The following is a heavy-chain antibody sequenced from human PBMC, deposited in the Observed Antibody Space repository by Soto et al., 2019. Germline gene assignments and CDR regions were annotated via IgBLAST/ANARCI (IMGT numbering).Heavy chain of an antibody. CDR3: AKSRSRVAAVLGY. CDR2: IYSGGST. Sequence: PGGSLRLSCAASGFTVSSNYMSWVRQAPGKGLEWVSVIYSGGSTYYADSVKGRFTISRDNSKNTLYLQMNSLRAEDTAVYYCAKSRSRVAAVLGYWGQGTLVTVSS. D-gene: IGHD6-19*01. J-gene: IGHJ4*02. V-gene: IGHV3-53*01. CDR1: GFTVSSNY.